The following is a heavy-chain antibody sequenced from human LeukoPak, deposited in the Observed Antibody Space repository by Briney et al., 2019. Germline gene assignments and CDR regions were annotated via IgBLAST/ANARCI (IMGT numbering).Heavy chain of an antibody. Sequence: SETLSLTCTVSGGSFSTGSYYWTWIRQPPGKGLEWIGYIFYSGSTYYNPSLKSRVTISVDTSKNQFSLKLSSVTAADTAVYYCARSADYGDYVDWFDPWGQGTLVTVSS. CDR3: ARSADYGDYVDWFDP. V-gene: IGHV4-61*01. CDR1: GGSFSTGSYY. J-gene: IGHJ5*02. CDR2: IFYSGST. D-gene: IGHD4-17*01.